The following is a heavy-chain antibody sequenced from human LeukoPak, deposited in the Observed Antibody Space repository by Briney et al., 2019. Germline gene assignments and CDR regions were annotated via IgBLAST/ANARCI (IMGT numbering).Heavy chain of an antibody. CDR1: GLTFDNIP. CDR2: ISWNSGSI. CDR3: AKDMSDAQTYYMDV. V-gene: IGHV3-9*01. J-gene: IGHJ6*03. D-gene: IGHD2-2*01. Sequence: GGSLRLSCAASGLTFDNIPMHWFRQGQGKGLKWVSGISWNSGSIGYADSVKGRFTISRDNAKNSLYLQMNSLRAEDTALYYCAKDMSDAQTYYMDVWGKGTTVTIYS.